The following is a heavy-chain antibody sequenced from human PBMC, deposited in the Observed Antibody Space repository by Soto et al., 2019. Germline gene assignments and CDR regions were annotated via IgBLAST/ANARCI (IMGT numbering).Heavy chain of an antibody. CDR2: ISGSGSST. J-gene: IGHJ4*02. V-gene: IGHV3-23*01. CDR3: AKGGPYRYYAILTGYFDNDY. Sequence: GGSLRLSCAASGFTFSSYAMSWVRRAPGKGLGWGSAISGSGSSTYYADSVKGRFTISRDNSKNTLYLQMNSLRAADTAVYYCAKGGPYRYYAILTGYFDNDYWGQGTLVTVSS. D-gene: IGHD3-9*01. CDR1: GFTFSSYA.